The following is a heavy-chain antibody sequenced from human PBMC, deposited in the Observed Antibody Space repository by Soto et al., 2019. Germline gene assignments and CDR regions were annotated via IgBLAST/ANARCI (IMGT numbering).Heavy chain of an antibody. V-gene: IGHV3-66*01. CDR3: ARSGSYYNSQFDY. J-gene: IGHJ4*02. D-gene: IGHD3-10*01. CDR1: GLTVSSNY. CDR2: IYSGGST. Sequence: XLLRHSFAASGLTVSSNYMGWVSQAPGKGLEWVSVIYSGGSTYYADSVKGRFTISRDNSKNTLYLQMNSLRAEDTAVYYCARSGSYYNSQFDYWGQGTLVTVSS.